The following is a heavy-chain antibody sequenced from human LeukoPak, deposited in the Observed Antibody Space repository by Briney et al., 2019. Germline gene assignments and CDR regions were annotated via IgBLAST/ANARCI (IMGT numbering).Heavy chain of an antibody. CDR2: IYTSGST. V-gene: IGHV4-4*07. D-gene: IGHD6-19*01. CDR1: GGSISSYY. Sequence: SETLSLTCTVSGGSISSYYWSWIRQPAGKGLEWIGRIYTSGSTSYNPSLKSRVTMSVDTSKNQFSLKLSSVTAADTAVYYCARERIPPSWYSSGWYGGYDGMDVWGQGTTVTVSS. CDR3: ARERIPPSWYSSGWYGGYDGMDV. J-gene: IGHJ6*02.